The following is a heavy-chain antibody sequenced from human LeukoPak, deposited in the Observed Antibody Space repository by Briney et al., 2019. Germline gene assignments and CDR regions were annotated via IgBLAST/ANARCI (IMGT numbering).Heavy chain of an antibody. Sequence: GESLKISCQGSGYSFNSYWIGWVRQMPGKGLEWMGVIYPGDSDTIYSPSFQGQVTISADKSISTAYLQWSSLKASDTAMYYCARLMTDAFDIWGQGTMVTVSS. D-gene: IGHD3-16*01. CDR3: ARLMTDAFDI. J-gene: IGHJ3*02. V-gene: IGHV5-51*01. CDR2: IYPGDSDT. CDR1: GYSFNSYW.